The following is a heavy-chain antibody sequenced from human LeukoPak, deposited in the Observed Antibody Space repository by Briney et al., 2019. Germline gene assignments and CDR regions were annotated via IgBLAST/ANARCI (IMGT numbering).Heavy chain of an antibody. CDR2: ISSSSSYI. V-gene: IGHV3-21*01. D-gene: IGHD3-10*01. Sequence: PGGSLRLSCAASGFTFSSYSMNWVRQAPGKGLEWASSISSSSSYIYYADSVKGRFTISRDNAENSLYLQMNSLRAEDTAVYYCARDLSGSYPDFDYWGQGTLVTVSS. CDR1: GFTFSSYS. J-gene: IGHJ4*02. CDR3: ARDLSGSYPDFDY.